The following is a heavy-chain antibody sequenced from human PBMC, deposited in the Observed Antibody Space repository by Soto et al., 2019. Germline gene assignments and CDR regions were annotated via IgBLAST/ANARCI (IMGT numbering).Heavy chain of an antibody. CDR2: IYYSGIT. CDR1: GGSISSGGYY. Sequence: KSSETLSLTCTVSGGSISSGGYYWSWIRQHPGKGLEWIGYIYYSGITYYNPSLKSRVTISVDTSKNQFSLKLSSVTAADTAVYYCASYSKRLGYCSSTSCYNWFDPWGQGTLVTVSS. CDR3: ASYSKRLGYCSSTSCYNWFDP. V-gene: IGHV4-31*03. J-gene: IGHJ5*02. D-gene: IGHD2-2*01.